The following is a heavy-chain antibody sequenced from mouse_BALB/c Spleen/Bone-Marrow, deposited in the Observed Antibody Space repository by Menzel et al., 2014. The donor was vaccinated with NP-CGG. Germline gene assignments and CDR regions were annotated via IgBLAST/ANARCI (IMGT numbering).Heavy chain of an antibody. CDR1: GYTFTSYW. CDR2: IYPSDNYT. D-gene: IGHD2-3*01. Sequence: VKLMESGAELVRPGASVKLSCKTSGYTFTSYWINWVKQRPGQGLEWIGNIYPSDNYTNYNQKFKDKATLTVDISSTTAYMQLSSPTSEDSAVYYCTRTYEYFDYWGQGTTLTVSS. V-gene: IGHV1-69*02. CDR3: TRTYEYFDY. J-gene: IGHJ2*01.